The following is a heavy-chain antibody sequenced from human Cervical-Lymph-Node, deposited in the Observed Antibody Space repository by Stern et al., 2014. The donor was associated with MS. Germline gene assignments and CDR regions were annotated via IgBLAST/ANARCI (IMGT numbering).Heavy chain of an antibody. V-gene: IGHV3-30*04. CDR2: ISYDGSNK. CDR1: GFTFSNYA. CDR3: ARDENHATNFYGSGHFNY. D-gene: IGHD3-10*01. J-gene: IGHJ4*02. Sequence: QVQLVQSGGGVVQPGRSLRLSCAASGFTFSNYALHWVRQAPGKGLEWVAVISYDGSNKYYADAVKGRFTISRDNSKSTLFLQMNSLRAEDTAMYYCARDENHATNFYGSGHFNYWGQGTLVTVSS.